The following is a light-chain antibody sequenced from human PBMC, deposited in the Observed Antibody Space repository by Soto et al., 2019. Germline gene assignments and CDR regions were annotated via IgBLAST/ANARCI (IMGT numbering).Light chain of an antibody. J-gene: IGKJ1*01. V-gene: IGKV1-5*01. CDR2: DAS. CDR1: HSISSW. CDR3: QQYNSYSQT. Sequence: DIQMTQSTSTLSASVGDRVTITCRASHSISSWLAWYQQKPGKAPKLLIYDASSLESGVPSRFSGGGSGTEFTLTISSLQPDDFATYYCQQYNSYSQTFGQGTKVDIK.